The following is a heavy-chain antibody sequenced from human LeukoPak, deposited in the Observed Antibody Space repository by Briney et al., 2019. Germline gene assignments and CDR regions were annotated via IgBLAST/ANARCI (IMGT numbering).Heavy chain of an antibody. J-gene: IGHJ4*02. CDR2: VLYSSGD. CDR3: ARHYKYYDSRTYFDY. Sequence: SDTLSLTCIVSVDSVSVYYWRWTRHPPGEGLEWLGYVLYSSGDNLNPSLESRVTMSVDTSNNQFSLKLSSVTAADTAVYYCARHYKYYDSRTYFDYWGQGTLVTVSS. V-gene: IGHV4-59*08. D-gene: IGHD3-10*01. CDR1: VDSVSVYY.